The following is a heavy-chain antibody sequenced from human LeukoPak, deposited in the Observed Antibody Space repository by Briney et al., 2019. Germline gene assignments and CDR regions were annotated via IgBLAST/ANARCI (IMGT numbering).Heavy chain of an antibody. D-gene: IGHD3-22*01. CDR3: ARDLNYFDSSGYPPP. CDR2: IYNGGSA. J-gene: IGHJ5*02. Sequence: PSETLSLTCTVSGGSISSYYWSWIRQPPGKGLEWIGYIYNGGSADYNPSLKSRVTISLDTSKNQFSLKLSSVTAADTAVYFCARDLNYFDSSGYPPPWGQGTLVTVSS. CDR1: GGSISSYY. V-gene: IGHV4-59*12.